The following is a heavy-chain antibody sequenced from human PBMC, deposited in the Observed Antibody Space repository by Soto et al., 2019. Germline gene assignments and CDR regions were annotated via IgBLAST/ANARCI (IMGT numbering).Heavy chain of an antibody. V-gene: IGHV4-39*01. CDR1: GESMSNTAYY. CDR3: ARLKSTYSGSYYGGGFFDY. Sequence: QLQLQESGPGLVKPSETLSLACNVSGESMSNTAYYWGWIRQTPGKGLEWIGSIFYTGSAYYNSSLTSRVTIPVDTSKNQFSLKLLSVAAADTAIYYCARLKSTYSGSYYGGGFFDYWGQGSLVTVSS. J-gene: IGHJ4*02. CDR2: IFYTGSA. D-gene: IGHD1-26*01.